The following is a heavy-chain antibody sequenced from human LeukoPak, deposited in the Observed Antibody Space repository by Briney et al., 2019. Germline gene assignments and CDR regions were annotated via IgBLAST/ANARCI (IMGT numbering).Heavy chain of an antibody. V-gene: IGHV3-74*01. Sequence: GGSLRLSCAASGFPFSSYWTHWVRQAPGKGLVWVSRINGDGSTTTYSDSVKGRFTISRDNSKNTLYVQLNSLRPDDTAVYYCAKDSSDYYFDYWGQGTLVTVSS. CDR1: GFPFSSYW. D-gene: IGHD3-22*01. J-gene: IGHJ4*02. CDR2: INGDGSTT. CDR3: AKDSSDYYFDY.